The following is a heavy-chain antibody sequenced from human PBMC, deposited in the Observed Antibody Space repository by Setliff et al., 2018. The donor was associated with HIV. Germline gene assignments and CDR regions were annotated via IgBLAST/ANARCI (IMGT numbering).Heavy chain of an antibody. J-gene: IGHJ4*02. CDR3: ARGKDAGAVVVGVSFDY. CDR1: GGTFSNYA. D-gene: IGHD2-15*01. Sequence: SVKVSCRASGGTFSNYAINWVRQAPGQGLEWMGGIIPPFGAPNYAQKFQGRVTITADESTSTAYMELNSLRSEDTAVYYCARGKDAGAVVVGVSFDYWGQGTLVTVSS. CDR2: IIPPFGAP. V-gene: IGHV1-69*13.